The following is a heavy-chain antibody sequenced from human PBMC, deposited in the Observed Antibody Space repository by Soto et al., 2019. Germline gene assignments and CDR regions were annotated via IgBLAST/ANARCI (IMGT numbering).Heavy chain of an antibody. D-gene: IGHD1-26*01. CDR1: RDTFTRYY. CDR3: ARSSGGNFGIIIEGTNWFAP. V-gene: IGHV1-46*01. Sequence: SVDVSYRAPRDTFTRYYINWVRQAPGQGREWMGVINPHGGSTAYAQKFKGRVTLTRDTSASTVYMEVSSLTSEDTAMYYCARSSGGNFGIIIEGTNWFAPWGQGTLVTVSS. J-gene: IGHJ5*02. CDR2: INPHGGST.